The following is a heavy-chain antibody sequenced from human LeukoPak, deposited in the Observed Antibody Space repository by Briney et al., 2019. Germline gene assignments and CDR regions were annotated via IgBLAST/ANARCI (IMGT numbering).Heavy chain of an antibody. CDR2: INPNSGGT. CDR1: GYTFTSYY. CDR3: AGGGYGGDFDY. Sequence: ASVKVSCKASGYTFTSYYMHWVRQAPGQGLEWMGRINPNSGGTNYAQKFQGRVTMTRDTSISTASMALSRLRSADTGVYYWAGGGYGGDFDYWGQGTLVTVSS. J-gene: IGHJ4*02. D-gene: IGHD2-21*01. V-gene: IGHV1-2*05.